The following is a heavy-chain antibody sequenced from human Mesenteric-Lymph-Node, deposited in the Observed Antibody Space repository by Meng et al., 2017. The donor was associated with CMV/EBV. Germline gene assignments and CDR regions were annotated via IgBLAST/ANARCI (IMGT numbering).Heavy chain of an antibody. V-gene: IGHV3-74*01. J-gene: IGHJ5*02. Sequence: GESLKISCSASGFPFSSYWMHWVRQAPGKGLVWVSRINSDESYTSFADFVKGRFTISRNNAKNKLYLQMNSLRAEDTALYYCARDAETVTTHTPGFDPWGQGTLVTVSS. CDR2: INSDESYT. CDR3: ARDAETVTTHTPGFDP. CDR1: GFPFSSYW. D-gene: IGHD1-7*01.